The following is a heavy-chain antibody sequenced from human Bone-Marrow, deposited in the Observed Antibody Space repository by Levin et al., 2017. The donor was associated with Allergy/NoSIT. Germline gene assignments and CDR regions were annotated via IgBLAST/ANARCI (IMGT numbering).Heavy chain of an antibody. J-gene: IGHJ4*02. CDR3: ARIPDITGWPFDS. Sequence: KSSETLSLICTVSGGSITYYFWSWIRQPPGKGLEWIGNIHYTGSTNYDPSLKSRVAMTVDTSNNQFSLKLSSVTAADTAVYYCARIPDITGWPFDSWGQGTLVTVSS. V-gene: IGHV4-59*01. CDR1: GGSITYYF. D-gene: IGHD6-19*01. CDR2: IHYTGST.